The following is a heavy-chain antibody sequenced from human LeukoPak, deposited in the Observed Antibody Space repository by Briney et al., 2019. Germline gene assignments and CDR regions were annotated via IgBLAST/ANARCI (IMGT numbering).Heavy chain of an antibody. V-gene: IGHV1-2*02. CDR1: GYTFTGYY. CDR3: ARARYDFWSGYRTQDAFDI. J-gene: IGHJ3*02. CDR2: INPNSGGT. D-gene: IGHD3-3*01. Sequence: GASVKVSCKASGYTFTGYYMHWVRQAPGQGLEWMGWINPNSGGTNYAQKFQGRVTMTRDTSISTAYMDLSRLKSDDAAVYYCARARYDFWSGYRTQDAFDIWGQGTMVTVPS.